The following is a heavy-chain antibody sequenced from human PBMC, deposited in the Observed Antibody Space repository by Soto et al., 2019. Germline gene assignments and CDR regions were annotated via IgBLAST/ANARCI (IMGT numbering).Heavy chain of an antibody. CDR3: AKEGPYINSWSTAGYCQY. CDR2: ICSLSTAR. D-gene: IGHD2-21*02. J-gene: IGHJ1*01. Sequence: GGSLRLSCAASGFSFSVYSIKWIRHAPGKRLEWISYICSLSTARYYAESVEGRFIISRDNAKNSLYLQMNNSADEDTAQYYCAKEGPYINSWSTAGYCQYWGQGTLVTVSS. CDR1: GFSFSVYS. V-gene: IGHV3-48*02.